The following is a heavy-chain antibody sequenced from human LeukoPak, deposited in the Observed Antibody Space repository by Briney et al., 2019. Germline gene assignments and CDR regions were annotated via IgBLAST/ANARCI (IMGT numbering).Heavy chain of an antibody. Sequence: GGSLRLSCAASGFTFSSYAMSWVRQAPGKGLEWVSAISGSGGSTYYADSVKGRFTISRDNSKNTLYLQMKSLRAEDTAVYYCAKVARTRITMIVVVGFDYWGQGTLVTVSS. CDR3: AKVARTRITMIVVVGFDY. CDR1: GFTFSSYA. V-gene: IGHV3-23*01. CDR2: ISGSGGST. J-gene: IGHJ4*02. D-gene: IGHD3-22*01.